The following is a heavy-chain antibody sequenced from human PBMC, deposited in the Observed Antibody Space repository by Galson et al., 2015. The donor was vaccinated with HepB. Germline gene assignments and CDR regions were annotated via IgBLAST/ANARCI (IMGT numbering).Heavy chain of an antibody. Sequence: SLRLSCAASGFTFSSYSMNWVRQAPGKGLEWVSSISSSSSYIYYADSVKGRFTISRDNAKNSLYLQMNSLRAEDTAVYYCARVPSVDTAMVTRDYWGQGTLVTVSS. CDR3: ARVPSVDTAMVTRDY. J-gene: IGHJ4*02. D-gene: IGHD5-18*01. CDR2: ISSSSSYI. CDR1: GFTFSSYS. V-gene: IGHV3-21*01.